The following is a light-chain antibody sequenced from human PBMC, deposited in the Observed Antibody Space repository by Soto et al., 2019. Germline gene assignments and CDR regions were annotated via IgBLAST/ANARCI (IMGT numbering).Light chain of an antibody. Sequence: QSALTQPPSASGSPGQSVTISCTGASSDVGGYNFVSWYQHFPGKAPKLIIYEVTKRPSGVPDRFSGSKSGNTASLTVSGLQSDDEDDYYCSSYGGSNNFVFGAGIKVTVL. CDR1: SSDVGGYNF. CDR2: EVT. V-gene: IGLV2-8*01. J-gene: IGLJ1*01. CDR3: SSYGGSNNFV.